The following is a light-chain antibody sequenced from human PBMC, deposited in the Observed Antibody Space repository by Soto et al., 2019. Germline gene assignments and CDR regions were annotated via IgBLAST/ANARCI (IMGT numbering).Light chain of an antibody. V-gene: IGKV1-5*01. CDR2: DAS. Sequence: DIQMTQSPSTLSASVGDSVTITCRASQNIRNWLAWYQQKPGKAPSPLIYDASSLKSGVPARFSGSGSGTEFTLPISSLQPEEFATDDCQQYNTYSTFGQGTRLEIK. CDR1: QNIRNW. J-gene: IGKJ5*01. CDR3: QQYNTYST.